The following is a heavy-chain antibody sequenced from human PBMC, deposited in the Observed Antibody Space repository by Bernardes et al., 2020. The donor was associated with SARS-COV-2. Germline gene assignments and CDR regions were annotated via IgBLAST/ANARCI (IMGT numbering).Heavy chain of an antibody. D-gene: IGHD3-10*01. V-gene: IGHV1-18*01. CDR2: ISAYNGNT. J-gene: IGHJ6*02. CDR1: GYTFTSYG. CDR3: ARGRFGELLSDYYGMDV. Sequence: ASVKVYGKASGYTFTSYGISWVRQAPGQGLEWMGWISAYNGNTNYAQKLQGRVTMTTDTSTSTAYMELRSLRSDDTAVYYCARGRFGELLSDYYGMDVWGQGTTVTVSS.